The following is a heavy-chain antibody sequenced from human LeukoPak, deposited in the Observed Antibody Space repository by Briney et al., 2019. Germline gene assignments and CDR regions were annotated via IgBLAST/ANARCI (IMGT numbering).Heavy chain of an antibody. CDR1: GFTFSSYE. J-gene: IGHJ6*03. CDR3: ARAVTTVADYYYYYMDV. CDR2: ISSSGSTI. V-gene: IGHV3-48*03. D-gene: IGHD4-11*01. Sequence: GGSLRLSCAASGFTFSSYEMNWVRQAPGKGLEWVSYISSSGSTIYYADSVKGRFTISRDNAKNSLYLQMNSLRAEDTAVYYCARAVTTVADYYYYYMDVWGKGTTVTVSS.